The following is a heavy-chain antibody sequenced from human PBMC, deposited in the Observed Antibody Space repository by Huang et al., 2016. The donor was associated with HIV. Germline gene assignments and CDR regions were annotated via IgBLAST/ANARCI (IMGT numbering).Heavy chain of an antibody. CDR2: INPNRGGT. J-gene: IGHJ6*02. CDR3: AAGVVPAADYYYYYGMDV. CDR1: GYTFTGYY. Sequence: QVQLVQSGAEVKKPGASVKVSCMASGYTFTGYYMHWVRQAPGQGLELMGWINPNRGGTNDAQKFQGRVTMTRDTSISTGYMELSRLRSDDTAVYYCAAGVVPAADYYYYYGMDVWGQGTTVTVSS. D-gene: IGHD2-2*01. V-gene: IGHV1-2*02.